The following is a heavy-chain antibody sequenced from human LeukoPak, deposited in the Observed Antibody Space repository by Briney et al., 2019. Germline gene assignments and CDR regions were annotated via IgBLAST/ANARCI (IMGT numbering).Heavy chain of an antibody. V-gene: IGHV3-21*01. Sequence: GGSLRLSCEASGFTSNTYSMNWARQAPGKGLEWVSSIDSSGGYMFYADSVKGRFTISRDNSKNTLYLQMNSLRAEDTAVYYCANTAMADYWGQGTLVTVSS. J-gene: IGHJ4*02. CDR1: GFTSNTYS. CDR2: IDSSGGYM. CDR3: ANTAMADY. D-gene: IGHD5-18*01.